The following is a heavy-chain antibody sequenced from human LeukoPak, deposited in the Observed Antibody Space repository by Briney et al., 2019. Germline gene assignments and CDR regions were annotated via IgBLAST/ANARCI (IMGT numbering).Heavy chain of an antibody. V-gene: IGHV1-2*02. CDR2: INPNSGGT. D-gene: IGHD2-2*01. CDR3: ARGPSHCSSTSCPLRDFDY. CDR1: GGTFSSYA. Sequence: ASVKVSCKASGGTFSSYAISWVRQAPGQGLEWMGWINPNSGGTNYAQKFQGRVTMTRDTSISTAYMELSRLRSDDTAVYYCARGPSHCSSTSCPLRDFDYWAREPWSPSPQ. J-gene: IGHJ4*02.